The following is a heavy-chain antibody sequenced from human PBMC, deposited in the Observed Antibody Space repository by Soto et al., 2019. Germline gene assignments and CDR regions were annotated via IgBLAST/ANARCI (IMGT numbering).Heavy chain of an antibody. CDR3: VRQPGGVATPGDDY. J-gene: IGHJ4*02. Sequence: VQLGQSGAEVKKPGASVKVSCEASGYPFSAFDINWVRQAGGQGLEWMGWMNPDSGDTAFAQRFQDRITMTRSTSISTAYMELSRLTSDDTAVYVCVRQPGGVATPGDDYWGQGTLVTVSS. V-gene: IGHV1-8*01. CDR1: GYPFSAFD. D-gene: IGHD2-15*01. CDR2: MNPDSGDT.